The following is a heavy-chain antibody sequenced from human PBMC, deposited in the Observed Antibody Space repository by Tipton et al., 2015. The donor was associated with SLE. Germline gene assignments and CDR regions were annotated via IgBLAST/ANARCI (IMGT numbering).Heavy chain of an antibody. CDR1: GFTFTDYG. D-gene: IGHD4-11*01. J-gene: IGHJ4*02. Sequence: SLRLSCAASGFTFTDYGMSWVRQAPGKGLEWVSSITGSGSASYYTDSVKGRFSISRDNSKNTLYLSLNNLRVEDTALYYCARIPGYSGNSYLDYWGPGTLVTVSS. CDR3: ARIPGYSGNSYLDY. CDR2: ITGSGSAS. V-gene: IGHV3-23*01.